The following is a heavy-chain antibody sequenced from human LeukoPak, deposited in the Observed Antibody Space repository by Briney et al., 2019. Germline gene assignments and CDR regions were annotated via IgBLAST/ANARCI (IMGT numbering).Heavy chain of an antibody. Sequence: PSETLSLTCTVSGGSISSSSYYWGWIRQPPGKGLEWIGSIYYSGSTYYNPSLKSRVTISVDTSKNQFSLKLSSVTAADTAVYYCASYGPYYYDSSGYYYYYYFDYWGQGTLVTVSS. CDR3: ASYGPYYYDSSGYYYYYYFDY. D-gene: IGHD3-22*01. J-gene: IGHJ4*02. CDR1: GGSISSSSYY. CDR2: IYYSGST. V-gene: IGHV4-39*01.